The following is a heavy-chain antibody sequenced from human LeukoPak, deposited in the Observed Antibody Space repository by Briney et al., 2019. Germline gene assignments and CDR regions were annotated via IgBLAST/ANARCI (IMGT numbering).Heavy chain of an antibody. V-gene: IGHV1-2*06. Sequence: GASVKVSCKASGYTFTRYYMHWVRQAPGQGLEWMGRINPNSGGTNYAQKFQGRVTMTRETSISTAYMELSRLRSDDTAVYYCARGYCSGGSCQRPFDYWGQGTLVTVSS. D-gene: IGHD2-15*01. CDR2: INPNSGGT. J-gene: IGHJ4*02. CDR3: ARGYCSGGSCQRPFDY. CDR1: GYTFTRYY.